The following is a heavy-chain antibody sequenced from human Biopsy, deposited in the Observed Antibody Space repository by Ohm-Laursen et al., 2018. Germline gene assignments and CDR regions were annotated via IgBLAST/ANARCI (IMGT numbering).Heavy chain of an antibody. CDR2: INQAGTT. J-gene: IGHJ4*02. D-gene: IGHD2-15*01. Sequence: SETLSLTCPVFGKTFSDYQWSWIRQPPGKGLEWIGQINQAGTTNYNPSLKSRGSISADASKYEFSLRLTSVTAADTAVYLCGNEVHGRDYWGLGAQVTVSS. V-gene: IGHV4-34*08. CDR1: GKTFSDYQ. CDR3: GNEVHGRDY.